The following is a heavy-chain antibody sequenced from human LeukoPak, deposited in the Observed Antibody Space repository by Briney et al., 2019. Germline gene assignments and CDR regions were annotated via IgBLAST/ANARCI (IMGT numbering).Heavy chain of an antibody. CDR3: ASGGFCTSTSCYGEN. Sequence: GGSLRLSCAASGFTFSGSAMHWVRQASGKGLEWVGRIRSKANSYATAYAASVKGRFTISRDDSKNTAYLQMNSLKTEDTAVYYCASGGFCTSTSCYGENWGQGTLVTVSS. J-gene: IGHJ4*02. CDR1: GFTFSGSA. CDR2: IRSKANSYAT. D-gene: IGHD2-2*01. V-gene: IGHV3-73*01.